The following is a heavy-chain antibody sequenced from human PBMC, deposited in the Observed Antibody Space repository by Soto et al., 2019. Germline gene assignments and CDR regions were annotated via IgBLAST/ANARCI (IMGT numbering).Heavy chain of an antibody. CDR3: ANSGLGYCSSTSCPENEYYYYYYYMDV. V-gene: IGHV3-23*01. D-gene: IGHD2-2*01. CDR2: ISASGGST. J-gene: IGHJ6*03. CDR1: GFTFSNYA. Sequence: PGGSLRLSCAASGFTFSNYAMNWVRQDPGKGLDWVSAISASGGSTYYADSVKGRFTISRDNSKNTLYLQMNSLRAEDTAVYYCANSGLGYCSSTSCPENEYYYYYYYMDVWGKGTTVTVSS.